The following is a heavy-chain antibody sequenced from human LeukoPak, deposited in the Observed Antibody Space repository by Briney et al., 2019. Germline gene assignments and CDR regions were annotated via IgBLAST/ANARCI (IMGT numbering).Heavy chain of an antibody. CDR2: ISGSGGTI. D-gene: IGHD3-10*01. Sequence: GGSLRLSCAASGFTVSGNYMSWVRQAPGEGLEWVSAISGSGGTIYYADSFKGRFTISRDNSKNTLYLQVNSLRSEDTAVYFCAKQITMVRGVIERAFDYWGQGTLVTVSS. J-gene: IGHJ4*02. V-gene: IGHV3-23*01. CDR1: GFTVSGNY. CDR3: AKQITMVRGVIERAFDY.